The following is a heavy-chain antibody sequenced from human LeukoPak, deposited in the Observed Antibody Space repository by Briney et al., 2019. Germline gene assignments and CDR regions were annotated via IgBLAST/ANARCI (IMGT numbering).Heavy chain of an antibody. CDR1: KFAFSSYA. V-gene: IGHV3-23*01. D-gene: IGHD3-10*01. CDR2: ISGSGGST. Sequence: PGGSLRLSCAASKFAFSSYAMSWVRQAPGKGLEWVSAISGSGGSTYYADSVKGRFTISRDNSKNTLYLQMNSLRAEDTAVYYCAKSESGSYSGDFDYWGQGTLVTVSS. J-gene: IGHJ4*02. CDR3: AKSESGSYSGDFDY.